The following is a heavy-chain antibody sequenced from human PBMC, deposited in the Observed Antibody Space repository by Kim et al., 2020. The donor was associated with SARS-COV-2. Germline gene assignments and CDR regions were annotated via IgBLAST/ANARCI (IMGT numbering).Heavy chain of an antibody. D-gene: IGHD2-15*01. CDR1: GYTFTSYG. J-gene: IGHJ6*02. Sequence: ASVKVSCKASGYTFTSYGISWVRQAPGQGLEWMGWISTYNGNTNYAQKLQGRVTMTTDTSTSTAYMELRSLRSDDTAVYYCAREGYCSGSRCYSTLGYYDYGMDVWGQGTTVTVSS. V-gene: IGHV1-18*01. CDR2: ISTYNGNT. CDR3: AREGYCSGSRCYSTLGYYDYGMDV.